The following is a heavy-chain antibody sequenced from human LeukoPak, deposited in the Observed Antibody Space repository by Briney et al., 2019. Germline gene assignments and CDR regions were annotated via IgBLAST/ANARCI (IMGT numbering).Heavy chain of an antibody. Sequence: GGSLRLSCAASGFTFSSYGMSWVRQAPGKGLEWVSAISGSGGSTYYADSVKGRFTISRDNSKNTLYLQMNSLRAEDTAVYYCARDLYRIVVVPHYFDYWGQGTLVTVSS. D-gene: IGHD3-22*01. CDR3: ARDLYRIVVVPHYFDY. V-gene: IGHV3-23*01. CDR1: GFTFSSYG. J-gene: IGHJ4*02. CDR2: ISGSGGST.